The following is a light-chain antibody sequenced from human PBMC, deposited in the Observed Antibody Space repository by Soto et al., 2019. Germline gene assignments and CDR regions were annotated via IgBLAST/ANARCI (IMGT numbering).Light chain of an antibody. Sequence: SVLTQPASVSGSPGQSITLSCTGTSSDVGSYNLVSWYQQHPGKAPKLMISEVSKRPSGISDRFSGSKSGSTASLTISGLQAEDEADYYCCSYAGTSTHTVFGGGTQLTVL. CDR1: SSDVGSYNL. V-gene: IGLV2-23*02. CDR2: EVS. CDR3: CSYAGTSTHTV. J-gene: IGLJ7*01.